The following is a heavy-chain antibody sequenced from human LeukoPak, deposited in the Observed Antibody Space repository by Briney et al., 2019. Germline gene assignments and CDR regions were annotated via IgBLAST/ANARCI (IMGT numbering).Heavy chain of an antibody. D-gene: IGHD3-16*01. CDR3: ARDARIIYTDWVPFGI. CDR1: GGSFSGYY. Sequence: SETLSLTCAVYGGSFSGYYWSWIRQPPGKGLEWIGEINHSGSTNYNPSLKSRVTISVDTSKNQFSLKLSSVTAADTAVYYCARDARIIYTDWVPFGIWGQGTMVTVSS. V-gene: IGHV4-34*01. J-gene: IGHJ3*02. CDR2: INHSGST.